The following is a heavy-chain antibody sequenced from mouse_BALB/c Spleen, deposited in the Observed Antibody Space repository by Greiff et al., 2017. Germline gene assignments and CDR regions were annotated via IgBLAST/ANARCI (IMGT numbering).Heavy chain of an antibody. J-gene: IGHJ3*01. V-gene: IGHV14-3*02. CDR3: APHGDDPPFAY. Sequence: VQLKESGAELVKPGASVKLSCTASGFNIKDTYMHWVKQRPEQGLEWIGRIDPANGNTKYDPKFQGKATITADTSSNTAYLQLSSLTSEDTAFYYAAPHGDDPPFAYWGQGTLVTVSA. CDR2: IDPANGNT. D-gene: IGHD2-13*01. CDR1: GFNIKDTY.